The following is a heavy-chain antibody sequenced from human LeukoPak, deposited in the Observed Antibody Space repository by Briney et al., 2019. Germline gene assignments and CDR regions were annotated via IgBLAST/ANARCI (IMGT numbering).Heavy chain of an antibody. Sequence: GGSLRLSCAASGFTFSTYWMNWVRQAPGKGLEWVANIKQDGSESNYVDSVKGRFIISRDNAKNSLDLQMNSLRSEDTAVYYCASQDKLGGFDYWGQGTLVTVSS. D-gene: IGHD2-15*01. CDR2: IKQDGSES. CDR1: GFTFSTYW. J-gene: IGHJ4*02. V-gene: IGHV3-7*03. CDR3: ASQDKLGGFDY.